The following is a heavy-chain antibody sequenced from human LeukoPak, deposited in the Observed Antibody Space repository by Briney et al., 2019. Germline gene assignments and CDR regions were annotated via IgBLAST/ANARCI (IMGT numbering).Heavy chain of an antibody. D-gene: IGHD3-10*01. CDR3: AKLFESGTYNNFFHY. V-gene: IGHV3-23*01. Sequence: GGSLRLSCAASGFTLRNYDINWVRQAPGKGLEWVSAITATSSSTHDADSVQGRFTISRDNSKNTLYLQMNSLRPEDTAIYYCAKLFESGTYNNFFHYWGQGTLVTVFS. CDR2: ITATSSST. J-gene: IGHJ4*02. CDR1: GFTLRNYD.